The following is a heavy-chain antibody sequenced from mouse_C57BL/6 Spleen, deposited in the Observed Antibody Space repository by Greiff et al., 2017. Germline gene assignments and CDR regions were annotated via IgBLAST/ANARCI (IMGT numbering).Heavy chain of an antibody. Sequence: EVNLLESGGGLVKPGGSLKLSCAASGFTFSDYGMHWVRQAPEKGLEWVAYISSGSSTIYYADTVKGRFTISRDNAKNTLFLQMTSLRSEDTAMYYCARYDYEDFDYWGQGTTLTVSS. V-gene: IGHV5-17*01. CDR3: ARYDYEDFDY. D-gene: IGHD2-4*01. CDR2: ISSGSSTI. J-gene: IGHJ2*01. CDR1: GFTFSDYG.